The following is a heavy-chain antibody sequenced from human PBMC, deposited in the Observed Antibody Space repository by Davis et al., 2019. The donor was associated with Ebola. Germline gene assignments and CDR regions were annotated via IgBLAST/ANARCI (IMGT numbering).Heavy chain of an antibody. J-gene: IGHJ6*04. V-gene: IGHV4-39*07. Sequence: MPSETLSLTCTVSGGSISSSSYYWGWIRQPPGKGLEWIGYIYHSGSTYYNPSLKSRVTISVDRSKNQFSLKLSSVTAADTAVYYCARDTNVWGKGTTVTVSS. CDR1: GGSISSSSYY. CDR3: ARDTNV. D-gene: IGHD1-26*01. CDR2: IYHSGST.